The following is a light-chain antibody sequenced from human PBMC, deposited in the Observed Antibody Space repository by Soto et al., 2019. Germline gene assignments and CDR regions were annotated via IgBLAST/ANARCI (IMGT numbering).Light chain of an antibody. CDR1: SSDVSGYNY. CDR3: TSYTSSSTLEV. V-gene: IGLV2-14*01. Sequence: QSVLTQPASVSGSPGQSITISCTGTSSDVSGYNYVSWYQQHPGKAPKLMIYDVSYRPSGVSNRFSGSKSGNTASLTISGLQAEDEADYYCTSYTSSSTLEVFGGGTKLTVL. J-gene: IGLJ2*01. CDR2: DVS.